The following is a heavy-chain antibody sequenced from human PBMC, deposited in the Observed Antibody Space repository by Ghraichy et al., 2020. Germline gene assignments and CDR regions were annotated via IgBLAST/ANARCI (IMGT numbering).Heavy chain of an antibody. V-gene: IGHV3-23*01. J-gene: IGHJ4*02. Sequence: GGSLRLSCVGTGFDFRSYAMNWVRQAPGKGLEWVSGIGSDYSTHHADSVKGRFTVSRDNSKNTVYLQMNSLRDADTAIYYCAKDIYQYASDCWGQGTLVTVSS. D-gene: IGHD2-21*01. CDR1: GFDFRSYA. CDR2: IGSDYST. CDR3: AKDIYQYASDC.